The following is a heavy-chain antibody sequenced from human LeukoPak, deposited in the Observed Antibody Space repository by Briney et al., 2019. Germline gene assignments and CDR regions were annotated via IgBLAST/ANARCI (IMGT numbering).Heavy chain of an antibody. D-gene: IGHD1-26*01. CDR1: GFIFSTYG. Sequence: GGSLRLSCEASGFIFSTYGMHWVRQAPGKGLEWVAVIWYDGSNKYYADSVKGRFTISRDNSKNTLYLQVNSLRAEDTAVYYCAKGGKWDVTPFDYWGQGTLVTVSS. V-gene: IGHV3-33*06. CDR3: AKGGKWDVTPFDY. J-gene: IGHJ4*02. CDR2: IWYDGSNK.